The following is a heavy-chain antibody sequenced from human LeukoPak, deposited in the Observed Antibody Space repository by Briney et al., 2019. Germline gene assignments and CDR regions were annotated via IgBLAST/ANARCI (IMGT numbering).Heavy chain of an antibody. J-gene: IGHJ3*02. CDR1: GYSFTSYW. CDR3: ASALWGYYDSSGYSEGAFDI. V-gene: IGHV5-51*01. D-gene: IGHD3-22*01. Sequence: GESLKISWKGSGYSFTSYWIGWLRQMPGKGLGWVGIIYPGDSDTRYSPSFQGQVTISADKSISTAYLQCSSLKASDTAMYYCASALWGYYDSSGYSEGAFDIWGQGTMVTVSS. CDR2: IYPGDSDT.